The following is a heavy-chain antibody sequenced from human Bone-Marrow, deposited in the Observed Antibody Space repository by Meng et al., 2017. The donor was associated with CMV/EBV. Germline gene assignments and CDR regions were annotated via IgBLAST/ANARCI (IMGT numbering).Heavy chain of an antibody. CDR3: ASVYCSSTCCFNAEYFPH. CDR1: GFTLSSYW. Sequence: GGSLRLSCAAYGFTLSSYWMHWVRQAAGKGLVWVSRFNSDGSSTSYADSVKGRFTISRDNAKKTQYLQMNSLRAEDTAVYYCASVYCSSTCCFNAEYFPHWGQGNLVNVSS. CDR2: FNSDGSST. V-gene: IGHV3-74*01. D-gene: IGHD2-2*01. J-gene: IGHJ1*01.